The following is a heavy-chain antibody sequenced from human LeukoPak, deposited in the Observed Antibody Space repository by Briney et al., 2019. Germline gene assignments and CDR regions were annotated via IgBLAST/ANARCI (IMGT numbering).Heavy chain of an antibody. Sequence: PGGSLRLSCAASGFTFSSYGMHWVRQAPGKGLEWVAVISYDGSNKYYADSVKGRFTISRDNSKNTLYLQMNSLRAEDTAVYYCAKDQERDDAFDIWGQGTMVTVSS. V-gene: IGHV3-30*18. CDR2: ISYDGSNK. CDR1: GFTFSSYG. J-gene: IGHJ3*02. CDR3: AKDQERDDAFDI.